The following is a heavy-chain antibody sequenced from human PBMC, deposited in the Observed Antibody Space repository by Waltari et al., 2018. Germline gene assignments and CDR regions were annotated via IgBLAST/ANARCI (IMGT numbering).Heavy chain of an antibody. D-gene: IGHD3-22*01. J-gene: IGHJ4*02. CDR3: AHSLLLRYYDSSGYFAY. Sequence: QITLKESGPTLVKPTQALTLTCTFSGFSLSTSGVGVGWIRQPPGKALEWLALIYWNDAKRYSPSLKSRLTITKDTSKNQVVLTMTNMDPVDTATYYCAHSLLLRYYDSSGYFAYWGQGALVTVSS. V-gene: IGHV2-5*01. CDR1: GFSLSTSGVG. CDR2: IYWNDAK.